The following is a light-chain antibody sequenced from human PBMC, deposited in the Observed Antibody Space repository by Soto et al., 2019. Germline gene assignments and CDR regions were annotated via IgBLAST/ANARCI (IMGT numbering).Light chain of an antibody. V-gene: IGLV2-8*01. CDR2: EVT. J-gene: IGLJ2*01. Sequence: QSVLTQPPSASGSPGQSVTISCAGTSSDVGAYNYVSWYQQHPGKAPKLMIYEVTKRPSGVPDRFSGSKSGNTASLTVSGLQVEDEADYYCSSHVGTKVVFGGGTKLTVL. CDR3: SSHVGTKVV. CDR1: SSDVGAYNY.